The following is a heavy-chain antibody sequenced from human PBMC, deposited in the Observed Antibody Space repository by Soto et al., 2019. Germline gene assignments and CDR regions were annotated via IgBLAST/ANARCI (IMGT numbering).Heavy chain of an antibody. J-gene: IGHJ2*01. D-gene: IGHD6-19*01. CDR2: INGGNGNT. V-gene: IGHV1-3*01. CDR3: ARSGYSSGWYHWYFDF. CDR1: GYTFIHYA. Sequence: QVQLVQSGAEVEKPGASVKASCKASGYTFIHYAIHWVRQAPGQRREGMGWINGGNGNTKYSQKFQGRVTITMDTSASTAYMELISLRADDTAVYFCARSGYSSGWYHWYFDFWGRGTLVTVSS.